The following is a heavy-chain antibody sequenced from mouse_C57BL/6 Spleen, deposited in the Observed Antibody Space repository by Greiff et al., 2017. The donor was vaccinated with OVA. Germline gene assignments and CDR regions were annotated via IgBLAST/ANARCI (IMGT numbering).Heavy chain of an antibody. Sequence: QVQLQQPGAELVKPGASVKMSCKASGYTFTRYWITWVKPRPGQGLEWIGDIYPGSGSTNYNEKFKSKATLTVDTSASTAYMQLSSLTSEDSAVYYCARPGSSRYFDYWGQGTTLTVSS. CDR3: ARPGSSRYFDY. J-gene: IGHJ2*01. V-gene: IGHV1-55*01. D-gene: IGHD1-1*01. CDR2: IYPGSGST. CDR1: GYTFTRYW.